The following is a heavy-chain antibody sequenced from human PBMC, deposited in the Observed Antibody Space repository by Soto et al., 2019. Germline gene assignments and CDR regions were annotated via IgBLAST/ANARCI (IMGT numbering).Heavy chain of an antibody. CDR1: GFTFSTYA. D-gene: IGHD5-12*01. CDR2: ITDNDGST. V-gene: IGHV3-23*01. Sequence: EVQVLESGGDLVQPGGSLRLSCAASGFTFSTYAMNWVRQAPGKGLEWVSAITDNDGSTYYAASVKGRLRISRDNSKNTFYLQMNRLRAEDTPVYYCAKSSGGYSVRDYGSYLHQWGQGSLVIVSS. J-gene: IGHJ1*01. CDR3: AKSSGGYSVRDYGSYLHQ.